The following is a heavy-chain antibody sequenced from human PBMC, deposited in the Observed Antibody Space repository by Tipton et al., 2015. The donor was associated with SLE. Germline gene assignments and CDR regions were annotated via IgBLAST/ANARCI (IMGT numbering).Heavy chain of an antibody. D-gene: IGHD2-2*01. V-gene: IGHV3-7*01. Sequence: SLRLSCAASGFTFSAYWMSWVRQAPGKGLEWVAIIKQDGSEKYYVDSVMGRFTISRDNARNSVYLQMNSLRAEDTAVYYCAKMGVVVSAATNWFVPWGQGSLVTVSS. CDR1: GFTFSAYW. CDR3: AKMGVVVSAATNWFVP. J-gene: IGHJ5*02. CDR2: IKQDGSEK.